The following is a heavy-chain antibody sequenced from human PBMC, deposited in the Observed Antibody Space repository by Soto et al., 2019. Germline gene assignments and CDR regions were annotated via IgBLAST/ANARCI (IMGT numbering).Heavy chain of an antibody. Sequence: QVQLVQSGAEVKKPGSSVKVSCKASGGTFSSYAISWVRQAPGQGLEWMGGIIPIFGTANYAQKFQGRVTITADESTSTAYMELSSLRSEATAVYYCARAGRDGYNYYYYYGMDVWGQGTTVTVSS. CDR2: IIPIFGTA. CDR3: ARAGRDGYNYYYYYGMDV. D-gene: IGHD5-12*01. CDR1: GGTFSSYA. J-gene: IGHJ6*02. V-gene: IGHV1-69*01.